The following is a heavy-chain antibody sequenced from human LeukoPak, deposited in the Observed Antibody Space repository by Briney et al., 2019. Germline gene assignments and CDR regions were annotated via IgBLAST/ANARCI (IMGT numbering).Heavy chain of an antibody. CDR3: ARFETVAAKPIEH. V-gene: IGHV3-48*04. D-gene: IGHD6-19*01. Sequence: PGGSLRLSCAASGFTFSIYSLNWVRQAPGKGLEWVAYIGRSGDRTTKYADSVKGRFTISRDNARNSLYLQMNSLRAEDTAVYYCARFETVAAKPIEHWGPGTLVTVSS. CDR1: GFTFSIYS. J-gene: IGHJ1*01. CDR2: IGRSGDRTT.